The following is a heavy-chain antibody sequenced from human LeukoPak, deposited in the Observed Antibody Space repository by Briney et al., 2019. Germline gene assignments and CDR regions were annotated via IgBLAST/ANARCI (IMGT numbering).Heavy chain of an antibody. CDR3: ARVLWVDYYDSTGHYPKDY. V-gene: IGHV4-61*02. CDR2: IYTSGST. J-gene: IGHJ4*02. D-gene: IGHD3-22*01. CDR1: GGSISSGSYY. Sequence: SETLSLTCTVSGGSISSGSYYWSWIRQPAGKGLEWIGRIYTSGSTNYNPSLKSRVTISVDTSKNQFSLKLSSVTAADTAVYYCARVLWVDYYDSTGHYPKDYWGRGTLVTVSA.